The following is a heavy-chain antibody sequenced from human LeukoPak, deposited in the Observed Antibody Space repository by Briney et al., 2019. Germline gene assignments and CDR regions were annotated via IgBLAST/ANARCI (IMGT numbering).Heavy chain of an antibody. J-gene: IGHJ5*02. CDR1: GFTFSDYY. Sequence: GGSLRLSCAASGFTFSDYYMSWIRQAPGKGLEWVSYISSSGSTIYYADSVKGRFTISRDNAKNSLYLQMNSLRAEDTAVYYCASVLALYSSGWFNSFDPWGQGTLVTVSS. V-gene: IGHV3-11*01. CDR3: ASVLALYSSGWFNSFDP. D-gene: IGHD6-19*01. CDR2: ISSSGSTI.